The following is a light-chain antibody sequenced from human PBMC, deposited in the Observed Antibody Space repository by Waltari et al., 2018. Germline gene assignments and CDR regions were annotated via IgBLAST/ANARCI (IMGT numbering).Light chain of an antibody. V-gene: IGKV3D-15*01. CDR3: QQYDDWPLT. Sequence: IVLTQSPATLSLSPGERGTLSCRASQSVSNRLSWYQQKPGQAPRLLIFGASKRDTGIPDRFSGSGSGTEFTLTISSLESEDFGHYCCQQYDDWPLTFGGGTKVEVK. CDR2: GAS. J-gene: IGKJ4*01. CDR1: QSVSNR.